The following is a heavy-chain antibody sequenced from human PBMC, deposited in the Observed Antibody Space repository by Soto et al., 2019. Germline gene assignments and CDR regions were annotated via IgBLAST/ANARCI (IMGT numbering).Heavy chain of an antibody. CDR3: ARVSWIAAAGIFGYYYYMDV. V-gene: IGHV4-34*01. D-gene: IGHD6-13*01. Sequence: SETLSLTCAVYGGSFSGYYWSWIRQPPGKGLEWIGEINHSGSTNYNPSLKSRVTISVDTSKNQFSLKLSSVTAADTAVYYCARVSWIAAAGIFGYYYYMDVWGKGTTVTVSS. CDR1: GGSFSGYY. CDR2: INHSGST. J-gene: IGHJ6*03.